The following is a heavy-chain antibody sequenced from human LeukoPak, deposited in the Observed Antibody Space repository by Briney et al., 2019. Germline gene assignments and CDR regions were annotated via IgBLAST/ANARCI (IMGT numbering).Heavy chain of an antibody. V-gene: IGHV3-23*01. CDR1: GFTLSNSA. CDR2: VSASGHYT. D-gene: IGHD3-16*01. CDR3: AKDGSWGDYYFYFYIDV. J-gene: IGHJ6*03. Sequence: GGSLRLSCEGSGFTLSNSAMGWVRQAPGKGLEWVSGVSASGHYTYYADSAKGRFTISRDNSKNTLYLQMNSLRAEDTALYYCAKDGSWGDYYFYFYIDVWGKGTTVTVSS.